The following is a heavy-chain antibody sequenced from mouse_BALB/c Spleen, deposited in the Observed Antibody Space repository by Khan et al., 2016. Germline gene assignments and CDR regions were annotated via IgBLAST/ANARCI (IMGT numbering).Heavy chain of an antibody. J-gene: IGHJ2*01. CDR2: IWAGGST. CDR3: SRYRYYGTSYFDC. V-gene: IGHV2-9*02. Sequence: QVQLKESGPGLVAPSQSLSITCTVSEFSLTTYGVHWVRQPPGKGLEWLGVIWAGGSTNYNSALMSRLSISKDNSKSQVFLKMNSLQTDDTATYYCSRYRYYGTSYFDCWGQGTTLTVSS. D-gene: IGHD1-1*01. CDR1: EFSLTTYG.